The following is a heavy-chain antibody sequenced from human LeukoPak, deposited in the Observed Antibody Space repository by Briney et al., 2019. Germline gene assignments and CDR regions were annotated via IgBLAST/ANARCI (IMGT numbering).Heavy chain of an antibody. Sequence: SETLSLTCNVSGGSISGSRRYWGWVRQPPGGGLEGIGSIRYIGTTYYNPSLQSRLTISVDNSRNQFSLKLKSVTAADTSMYYCTRQLSWASDTGDSWGQGTLVTVSS. J-gene: IGHJ5*01. CDR1: GGSISGSRRY. CDR2: IRYIGTT. V-gene: IGHV4-39*01. D-gene: IGHD6-13*01. CDR3: TRQLSWASDTGDS.